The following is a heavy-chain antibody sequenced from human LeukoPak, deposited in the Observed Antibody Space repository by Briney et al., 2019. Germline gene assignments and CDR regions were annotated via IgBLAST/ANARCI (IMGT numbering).Heavy chain of an antibody. V-gene: IGHV4-31*03. CDR2: IYYSGST. D-gene: IGHD3-10*01. CDR3: ARWVLLWFGDLLGRAFDI. J-gene: IGHJ3*02. CDR1: GGSISSGGYY. Sequence: NPSQTLSLTCTVSGGSISSGGYYWSWIRQHPGKGLEWIGYIYYSGSTYYNPSLKSRVTISVDTSKNQFSLKLSSVTAADTAVYYCARWVLLWFGDLLGRAFDIWGQGTMVTVSS.